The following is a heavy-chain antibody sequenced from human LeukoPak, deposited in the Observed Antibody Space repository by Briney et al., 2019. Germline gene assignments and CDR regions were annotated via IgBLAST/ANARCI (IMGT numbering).Heavy chain of an antibody. D-gene: IGHD3-22*01. CDR2: IYHSGST. V-gene: IGHV4-59*12. CDR1: GVSISSYY. CDR3: ARDTYYYDSSGPKYDY. Sequence: SETLSLTCTVSGVSISSYYWSWIRQPPGKGLEWIGSIYHSGSTYYNPSLRSRVTMSVDTSKNQFSLKLSSVTAADTAVYYCARDTYYYDSSGPKYDYWGQGTLVTVSS. J-gene: IGHJ4*02.